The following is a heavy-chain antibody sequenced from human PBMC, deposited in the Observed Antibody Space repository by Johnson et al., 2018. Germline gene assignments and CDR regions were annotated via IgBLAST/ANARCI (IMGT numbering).Heavy chain of an antibody. CDR2: ISHNEIDK. V-gene: IGHV3-30-3*01. CDR3: AREAEYSVEYFQY. D-gene: IGHD5/OR15-5a*01. CDR1: GVTLSTSI. Sequence: QVQLVQSGGGVVQPGTSLRLSCGVSGVTLSTSIMHWVRQAPGKGLEWVALISHNEIDKQYGDSAKDRFPIARDISKNTVDLQSNSLRGEDTAVYYCAREAEYSVEYFQYWGQGTLVTVSS. J-gene: IGHJ1*01.